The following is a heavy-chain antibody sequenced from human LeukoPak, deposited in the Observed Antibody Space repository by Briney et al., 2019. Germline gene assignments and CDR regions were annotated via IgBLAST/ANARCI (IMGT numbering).Heavy chain of an antibody. Sequence: SETLSLTCTVSGDSISSSSYYWGWIRQPPGKGLEWIGSIYYSGSTYYNPPLKSRVTISVDTSKNQFSLKLNSVTAADTAVYYCARQLYSSSSTSLVLYYFDYWGQGTLVTVSS. CDR1: GDSISSSSYY. V-gene: IGHV4-39*07. J-gene: IGHJ4*02. CDR3: ARQLYSSSSTSLVLYYFDY. D-gene: IGHD6-6*01. CDR2: IYYSGST.